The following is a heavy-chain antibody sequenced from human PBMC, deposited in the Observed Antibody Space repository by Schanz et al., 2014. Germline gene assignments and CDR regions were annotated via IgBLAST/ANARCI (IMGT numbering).Heavy chain of an antibody. CDR2: IIPIHGIV. CDR1: GYTFTNFF. CDR3: ARGGGPEDVFDI. V-gene: IGHV1-69*04. D-gene: IGHD5-12*01. Sequence: QVQLVQSWAEVHKPGASLKISCKASGYTFTNFFLHWVRQAPGQGLEWMGRIIPIHGIVNYAQRFQDRVRITADKSTSTAYMELSSLRSDDTAVYYCARGGGPEDVFDIWGQGTILTVSS. J-gene: IGHJ3*02.